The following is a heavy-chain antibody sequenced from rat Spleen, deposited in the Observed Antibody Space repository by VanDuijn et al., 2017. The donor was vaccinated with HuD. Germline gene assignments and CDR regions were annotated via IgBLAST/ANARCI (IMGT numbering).Heavy chain of an antibody. CDR1: GFTFSDFY. J-gene: IGHJ3*01. CDR2: ISTSGGST. D-gene: IGHD5-1*01. CDR3: AKSGTGRGFAY. Sequence: EVQLVESGGGLVQPGRSLKLSCAASGFTFSDFYMAWVRQAPKKGLEWVASISTSGGSTYYRDSVKGRFTVSRDNAKSTLYLQMNSLRSEDTATYYCAKSGTGRGFAYWGQGTLVTVSS. V-gene: IGHV5-25*01.